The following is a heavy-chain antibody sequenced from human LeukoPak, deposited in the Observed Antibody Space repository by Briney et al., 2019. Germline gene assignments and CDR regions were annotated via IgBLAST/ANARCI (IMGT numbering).Heavy chain of an antibody. D-gene: IGHD6-19*01. Sequence: PGGSLRLSCAASGFRFDDYGMTWVRQAPGKGLEWVSGINWKGIRTGYADSVKGRFTISRDNAKNTLYLQMNRLRAEDTAIYYCAKDSRSSGWYNWFDPWGQGTLVTVSS. CDR3: AKDSRSSGWYNWFDP. J-gene: IGHJ5*02. CDR2: INWKGIRT. CDR1: GFRFDDYG. V-gene: IGHV3-20*04.